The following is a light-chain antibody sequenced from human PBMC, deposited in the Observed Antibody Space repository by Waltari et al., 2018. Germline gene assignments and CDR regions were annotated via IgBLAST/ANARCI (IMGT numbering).Light chain of an antibody. CDR3: QHRAHWPPDAT. J-gene: IGKJ3*01. CDR1: QSVGSY. V-gene: IGKV3-11*01. Sequence: EIVLTQSPVTLSLSPGERATLSCRASQSVGSYLAWYQQKPGQAPRLLIYAASNRATGNPARFSGSGSGTDFTLTISSLEPEDSAVYYCQHRAHWPPDATFGPGTKVDIK. CDR2: AAS.